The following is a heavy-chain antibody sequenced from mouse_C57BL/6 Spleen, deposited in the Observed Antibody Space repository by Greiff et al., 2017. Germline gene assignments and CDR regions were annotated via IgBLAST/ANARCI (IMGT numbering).Heavy chain of an antibody. CDR2: IDPEDGDT. V-gene: IGHV14-2*01. Sequence: EVQLQQSGAELVKPGASVKLSCTASGFNIKDYYMHWVKQRTEQGLEWIGRIDPEDGDTKYAPKFQGKATKTADTSSNTADLQLSSLTSEDTAVYYCARRCYCSSYAMDYWGQGTSVTVSS. D-gene: IGHD1-1*01. CDR1: GFNIKDYY. CDR3: ARRCYCSSYAMDY. J-gene: IGHJ4*01.